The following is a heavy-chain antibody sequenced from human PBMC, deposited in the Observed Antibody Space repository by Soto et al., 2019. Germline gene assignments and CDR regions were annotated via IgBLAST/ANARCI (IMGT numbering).Heavy chain of an antibody. D-gene: IGHD5-12*01. V-gene: IGHV3-30*03. J-gene: IGHJ4*02. CDR3: ADSGYDFGSAY. CDR2: ISYDGNNK. CDR1: GFTFSNHG. Sequence: QVQLVESGGGVVQPGRSLRLSCAASGFTFSNHGMHWVRQAPGKGLASVAFISYDGNNKYYADSVKGRFTISRDNSKNSLSLQMNSLRAEDTGVYYCADSGYDFGSAYWGQGTLVTVSS.